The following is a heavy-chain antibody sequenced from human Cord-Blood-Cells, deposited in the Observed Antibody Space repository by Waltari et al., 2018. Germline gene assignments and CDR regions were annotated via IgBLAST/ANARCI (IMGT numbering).Heavy chain of an antibody. V-gene: IGHV4-34*01. CDR2: INHSGST. CDR1: GGSFSGCS. D-gene: IGHD6-13*01. CDR3: ARVIAAFDY. Sequence: QVQLQQWGAGLLKPSETLSLTCAVYGGSFSGCSWSWIRQPPGKGLEWIGEINHSGSTNYNPSLKSRVTISVDTSKNQFSLKLSSVTAADTAVYYCARVIAAFDYWGQGTLVTVSS. J-gene: IGHJ4*02.